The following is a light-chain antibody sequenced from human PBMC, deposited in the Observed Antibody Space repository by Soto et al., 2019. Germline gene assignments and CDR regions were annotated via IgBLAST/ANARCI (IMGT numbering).Light chain of an antibody. CDR3: SAYTVSRTYV. CDR2: NVY. Sequence: QSVLAQPASVSGSPGQSITISCTGTSSDVGAYNFVSWHQQHPGKAPKLMIYNVYDRPSGISYRFSGSKSGNTASLTISGLQGEDEADYYCSAYTVSRTYVFGPGTKVNV. V-gene: IGLV2-14*03. CDR1: SSDVGAYNF. J-gene: IGLJ1*01.